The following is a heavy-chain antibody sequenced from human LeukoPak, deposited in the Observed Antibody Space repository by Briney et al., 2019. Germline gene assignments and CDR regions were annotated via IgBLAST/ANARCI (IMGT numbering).Heavy chain of an antibody. J-gene: IGHJ3*02. D-gene: IGHD6-13*01. CDR1: GGSFSGYY. CDR3: ARVEQQLVDAFDI. Sequence: SEPLSLTCAVYGGSFSGYYWSWIRQPPGKGLEWIGEINHSGSTNYNPSLKSRVTISVDTSKNQFSLKLSSVTAADTAVYYCARVEQQLVDAFDIWGQGTMVTVSS. V-gene: IGHV4-34*01. CDR2: INHSGST.